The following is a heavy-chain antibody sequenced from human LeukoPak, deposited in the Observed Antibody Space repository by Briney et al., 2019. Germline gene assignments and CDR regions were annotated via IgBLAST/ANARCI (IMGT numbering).Heavy chain of an antibody. D-gene: IGHD3-3*01. Sequence: ASVSVSCKPSGYTFSEYYLHWGRQAPGPGLGWVGWINPHSGGTIYGQTFYRRTTMNRDKYISTVYLEMSGLTSDDAALYYCARARSRTSTYYFSWWGQGPVVSVPS. CDR3: ARARSRTSTYYFSW. CDR2: INPHSGGT. CDR1: GYTFSEYY. J-gene: IGHJ4*01. V-gene: IGHV1-2*02.